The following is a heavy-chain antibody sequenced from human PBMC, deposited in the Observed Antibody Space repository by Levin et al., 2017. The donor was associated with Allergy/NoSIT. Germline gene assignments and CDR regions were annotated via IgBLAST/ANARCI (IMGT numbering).Heavy chain of an antibody. D-gene: IGHD4-17*01. Sequence: LSLTCAASGFTFSSYSMNWVRQAPGKGLEWVSYISSSTRTIDFADSVKGRFTISRDNAKNSLYLDMNSLRAEDTALYYCARDSYGDYILDYWGQGTLVTVSS. CDR3: ARDSYGDYILDY. V-gene: IGHV3-48*01. CDR1: GFTFSSYS. J-gene: IGHJ4*02. CDR2: ISSSTRTI.